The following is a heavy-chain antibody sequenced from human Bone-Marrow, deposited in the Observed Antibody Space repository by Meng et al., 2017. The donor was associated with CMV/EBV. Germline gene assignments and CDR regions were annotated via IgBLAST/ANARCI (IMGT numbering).Heavy chain of an antibody. V-gene: IGHV1-8*01. CDR2: MNPNSGNT. CDR1: GYTFTSYD. D-gene: IGHD5-24*01. CDR3: ARGRMAVPYNWFDP. Sequence: ASVKVSCKASGYTFTSYDINWVRQVPGRGLEWMGWMNPNSGNTGYAQKFQGRVTLTRSTSISTAYMELSSLRSEDTAVYYCARGRMAVPYNWFDPWGQGTLGTVPQ. J-gene: IGHJ5*02.